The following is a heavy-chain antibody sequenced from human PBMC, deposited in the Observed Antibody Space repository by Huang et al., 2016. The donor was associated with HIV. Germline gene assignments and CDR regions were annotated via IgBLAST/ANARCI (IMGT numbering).Heavy chain of an antibody. CDR3: SPSGDDYFYFYMDV. V-gene: IGHV3-49*03. CDR2: VISKACGGAS. J-gene: IGHJ6*03. D-gene: IGHD4-17*01. CDR1: GFIFNDFA. Sequence: QLVESGGDSVQSGRSLRLSCSGSGFIFNDFAINWFRQSPGKGLEWGGFVISKACGGASKSAPSGKDIFTVSREEAKNVAFLQMDNLQVDDTAIYYCSPSGDDYFYFYMDVWGNGTTVIVS.